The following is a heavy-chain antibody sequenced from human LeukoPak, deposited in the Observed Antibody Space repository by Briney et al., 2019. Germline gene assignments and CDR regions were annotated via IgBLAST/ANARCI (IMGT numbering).Heavy chain of an antibody. D-gene: IGHD3-9*01. V-gene: IGHV1-8*01. CDR2: MNPNSGNT. CDR1: GYTFTSYD. Sequence: ASVKVSCKASGYTFTSYDINWVRQATGQVLEWMGWMNPNSGNTGYAQKFQGRVTMTRNTSISTAYMELSSLRSEDTAVYYCARERSFLRYFDWLGLPNYYYGMDVWGQGTTVTVSS. CDR3: ARERSFLRYFDWLGLPNYYYGMDV. J-gene: IGHJ6*02.